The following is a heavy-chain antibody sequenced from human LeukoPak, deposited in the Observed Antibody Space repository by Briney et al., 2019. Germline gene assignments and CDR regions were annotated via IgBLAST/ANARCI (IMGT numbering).Heavy chain of an antibody. CDR1: GFTFSNYG. D-gene: IGHD2-15*01. CDR3: ARVAAKTVEY. CDR2: IPYDGTNK. J-gene: IGHJ4*02. Sequence: PGGSLRLSCAASGFTFSNYGMHWVRQAPGKGLEWVAVIPYDGTNKYYADSVKGRFTISRDNSKYTLYLQMNSLTAEDTAVYYCARVAAKTVEYWGQGTLVTVSS. V-gene: IGHV3-30*03.